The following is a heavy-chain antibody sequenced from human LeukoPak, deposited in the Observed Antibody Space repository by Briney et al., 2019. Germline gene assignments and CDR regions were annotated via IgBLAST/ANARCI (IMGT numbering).Heavy chain of an antibody. Sequence: SETLSFTCTVSGGSISPFYWSWIRQPPGKGLEWIAYIYYSGSTAYNPSLKSRVAISVDTSNNQVSLKLSSVTAADTAVYYCARHGYCSGGSCYWDYWGQGTLVTVSS. CDR2: IYYSGST. J-gene: IGHJ4*02. V-gene: IGHV4-59*08. CDR1: GGSISPFY. CDR3: ARHGYCSGGSCYWDY. D-gene: IGHD2-15*01.